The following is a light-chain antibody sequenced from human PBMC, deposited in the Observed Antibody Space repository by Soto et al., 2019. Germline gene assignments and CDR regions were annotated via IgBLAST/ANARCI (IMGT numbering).Light chain of an antibody. Sequence: QSVLTQPPSASGTPGQRVTISCSGSSSNIGSNTVNWYQQLPGTAPKLLIYSDNQRPSGVPDRFSGSKSGTSASLAISGLQSEDEADYFCAAWNDNLKGPGYVFGTGTKLTVL. CDR2: SDN. V-gene: IGLV1-44*01. J-gene: IGLJ1*01. CDR3: AAWNDNLKGPGYV. CDR1: SSNIGSNT.